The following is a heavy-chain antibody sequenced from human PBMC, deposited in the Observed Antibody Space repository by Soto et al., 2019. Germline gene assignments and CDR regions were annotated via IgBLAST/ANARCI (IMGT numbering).Heavy chain of an antibody. Sequence: GGSLRRSCAASGFTFGNYLMSWVRQAPGKGPEWVANIKQDGSERNYVDSVKGRFTISRDNAENSLYLQMNSLRVEDTGVYYCASARHIGPWGQGTLVTVSS. CDR3: ASARHIGP. J-gene: IGHJ5*02. D-gene: IGHD2-21*01. CDR2: IKQDGSER. CDR1: GFTFGNYL. V-gene: IGHV3-7*01.